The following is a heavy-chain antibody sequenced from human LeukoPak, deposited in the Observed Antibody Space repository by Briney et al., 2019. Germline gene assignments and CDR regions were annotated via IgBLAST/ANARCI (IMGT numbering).Heavy chain of an antibody. V-gene: IGHV1-69*05. J-gene: IGHJ4*02. Sequence: ASVKVSCKASGGTFSSYAISWVRQAPGQGLEWMGGIIPIFGTANYAQKFLGRVTITTDESTSTAYMELSSLRSEDTAVYYCARENWAAAGIAFDYWGQGTLVTVSS. CDR1: GGTFSSYA. D-gene: IGHD6-13*01. CDR3: ARENWAAAGIAFDY. CDR2: IIPIFGTA.